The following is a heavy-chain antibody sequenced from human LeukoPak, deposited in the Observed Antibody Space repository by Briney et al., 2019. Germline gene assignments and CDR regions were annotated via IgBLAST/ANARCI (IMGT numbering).Heavy chain of an antibody. CDR2: VYYSGSP. D-gene: IGHD3-10*01. Sequence: GSLRLSCAASGFTVSSNYMSWVRQPPGKGLEWIGSVYYSGSPYYNPSLKGQVTISVDTSKNQFALKLSSVTAADTAVYYCARHLESGTYYAPFDYWGQGTLLTVSS. CDR3: ARHLESGTYYAPFDY. J-gene: IGHJ4*02. V-gene: IGHV4-39*01. CDR1: GFTVSSNY.